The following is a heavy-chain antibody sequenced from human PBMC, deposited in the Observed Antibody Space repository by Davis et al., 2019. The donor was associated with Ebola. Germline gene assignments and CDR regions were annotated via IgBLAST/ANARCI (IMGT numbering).Heavy chain of an antibody. Sequence: GESLKISCAASGFTFSSYAMHWVRQAPGKGLEWVAVISYDGSNKYYADSVKGRFTISRDNSKNTLYLQMNSLRAEDTAVYYCARAGQDYWGQGTLVTVPS. CDR3: ARAGQDY. J-gene: IGHJ4*02. V-gene: IGHV3-30-3*01. CDR1: GFTFSSYA. CDR2: ISYDGSNK.